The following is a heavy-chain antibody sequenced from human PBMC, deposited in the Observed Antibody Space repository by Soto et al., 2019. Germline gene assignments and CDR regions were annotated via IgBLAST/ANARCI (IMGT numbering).Heavy chain of an antibody. CDR3: VRDLTVTTKMGATF. Sequence: GESLKISCKGSGYSFTSYWISWVRQMPGKGLEWMGRIDPSDSYTNYSPSFQGHVTISADKSISTAYLQWSSLKASDTAMYYCVRDLTVTTKMGATFRAQRTPVTVSS. J-gene: IGHJ1*01. V-gene: IGHV5-10-1*01. CDR2: IDPSDSYT. CDR1: GYSFTSYW. D-gene: IGHD4-17*01.